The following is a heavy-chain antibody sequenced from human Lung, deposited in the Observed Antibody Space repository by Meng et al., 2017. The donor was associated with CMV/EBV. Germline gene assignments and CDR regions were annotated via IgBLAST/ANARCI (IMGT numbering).Heavy chain of an antibody. V-gene: IGHV6-1*01. J-gene: IGHJ4*02. CDR3: ARGSTQYDY. Sequence: SQXXXLTXAISGDRVSSNIAAWNWIRQSPSRGLEWLGRTYYRSKWYNDYAVSVKCRITINPDTSKNQFSLQLNSVTPKDTAVYYGARGSTQYDYWRQGTLVTVSS. D-gene: IGHD2-2*01. CDR1: GDRVSSNIAA. CDR2: TYYRSKWYN.